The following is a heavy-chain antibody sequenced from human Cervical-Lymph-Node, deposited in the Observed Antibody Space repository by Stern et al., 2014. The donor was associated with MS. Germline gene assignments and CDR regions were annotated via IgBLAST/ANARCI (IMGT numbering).Heavy chain of an antibody. D-gene: IGHD1-26*01. CDR3: ARDIVGAHHDPAGRAFDI. CDR1: GYTFTSYY. Sequence: VQLVESGAEVKKPGASVKVSCKASGYTFTSYYMHWVRQAPGQGLEWMGIINPSGGSTSYAQKFQGRVTMTRDTSTSTVYMELSSLRSEDTAVYYCARDIVGAHHDPAGRAFDIWGQGTMVTVSS. CDR2: INPSGGST. V-gene: IGHV1-46*03. J-gene: IGHJ3*02.